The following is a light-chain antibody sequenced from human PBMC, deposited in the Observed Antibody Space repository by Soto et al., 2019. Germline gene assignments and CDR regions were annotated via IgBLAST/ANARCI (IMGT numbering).Light chain of an antibody. CDR2: GAS. J-gene: IGKJ4*01. CDR1: QSVSSY. Sequence: EIVLTQSPATLSLSPGERATLSCRASQSVSSYLAWYQQKPGQAPRLLIYGASNRATGIPARFSGSGSGTEFTLTISSLEPEDFAVYYCQQRSNWLTFGGGTKVEIK. V-gene: IGKV3-11*01. CDR3: QQRSNWLT.